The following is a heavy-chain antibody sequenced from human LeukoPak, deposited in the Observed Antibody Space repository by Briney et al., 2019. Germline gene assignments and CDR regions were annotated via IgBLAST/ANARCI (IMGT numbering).Heavy chain of an antibody. CDR3: ARRVHSSSWSSYFDY. V-gene: IGHV4-59*01. CDR2: IHYSGST. Sequence: SETLSLTCTVSGGSISSYYWGWIRQPPGRGLEWVGSIHYSGSTSYNPSLRSRVTISVDKSKNQFFLKLSSVTATDTAVYYCARRVHSSSWSSYFDYWGQETLVTVSS. CDR1: GGSISSYY. D-gene: IGHD6-13*01. J-gene: IGHJ4*02.